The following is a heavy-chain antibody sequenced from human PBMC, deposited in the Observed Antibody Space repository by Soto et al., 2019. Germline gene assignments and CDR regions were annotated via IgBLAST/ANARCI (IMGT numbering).Heavy chain of an antibody. V-gene: IGHV4-30-2*01. CDR3: ARDSGYNYGSFRWFDP. J-gene: IGHJ5*02. D-gene: IGHD5-18*01. Sequence: SETLSLTCAVSGGSISSGGYSWSWIRQPPGKGLEWIGYIYHSGSTYYNPSLKSRVTISVDRSKNQFSLKLSSVTAADTAVYYCARDSGYNYGSFRWFDPWGQGTLVTVSS. CDR2: IYHSGST. CDR1: GGSISSGGYS.